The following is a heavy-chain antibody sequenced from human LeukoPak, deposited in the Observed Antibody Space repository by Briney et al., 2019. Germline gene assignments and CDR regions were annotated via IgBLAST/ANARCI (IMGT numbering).Heavy chain of an antibody. J-gene: IGHJ4*02. Sequence: GGSLRLSCAASGFTFSSYWMSWVRQAPGKRLEWVANMQPDGGEKYYVDSVKGRFTISRDNAKNSLYLQMNSLRAEDTAVYYCARETPYGSLTFDYWGQGTRVTVSS. CDR1: GFTFSSYW. CDR3: ARETPYGSLTFDY. D-gene: IGHD3-10*01. V-gene: IGHV3-7*03. CDR2: MQPDGGEK.